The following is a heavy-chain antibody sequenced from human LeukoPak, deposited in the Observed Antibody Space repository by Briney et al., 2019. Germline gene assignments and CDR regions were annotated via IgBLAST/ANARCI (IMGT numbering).Heavy chain of an antibody. CDR2: IYSGGST. CDR3: AKGGTIFGVVMDYYYYYYMDV. Sequence: HPGGSLRLSCAASGFTVSSNYMSWVRQAPGKGLEWVSVIYSGGSTYYADSVKGRFTISRDNSKNMLYLQMNSLRAEDTAVYYCAKGGTIFGVVMDYYYYYYMDVWGKGTTVTVSS. CDR1: GFTVSSNY. J-gene: IGHJ6*03. D-gene: IGHD3-3*01. V-gene: IGHV3-66*01.